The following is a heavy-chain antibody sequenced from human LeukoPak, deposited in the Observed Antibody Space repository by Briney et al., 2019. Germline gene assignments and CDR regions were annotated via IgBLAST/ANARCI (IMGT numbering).Heavy chain of an antibody. CDR1: GGTFSSYA. D-gene: IGHD5-12*01. J-gene: IGHJ4*02. V-gene: IGHV1-69*04. CDR3: ASIYSGYDRGILFDY. CDR2: IIPILGIA. Sequence: SVKVSCKASGGTFSSYAISWVRQAPGQGLEWMGRIIPILGIANYAQKFQGRVTITADKSTSTAYMELSSLRSEDTAVYYCASIYSGYDRGILFDYWGQGTLVTVSS.